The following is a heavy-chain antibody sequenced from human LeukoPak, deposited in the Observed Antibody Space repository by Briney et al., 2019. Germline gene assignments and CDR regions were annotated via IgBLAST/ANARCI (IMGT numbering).Heavy chain of an antibody. CDR3: ARVAYSGYDRNYFDY. Sequence: SETLSLTCTVSGGSISSGDYYWSWIRQPPGTGLEWIGYIYYSGSTYYNPSLKSRVTISVDTSKNQFSLKLSSVTAADTAVYYCARVAYSGYDRNYFDYWGQGTLVTVSS. J-gene: IGHJ4*02. D-gene: IGHD5-12*01. CDR2: IYYSGST. CDR1: GGSISSGDYY. V-gene: IGHV4-30-4*08.